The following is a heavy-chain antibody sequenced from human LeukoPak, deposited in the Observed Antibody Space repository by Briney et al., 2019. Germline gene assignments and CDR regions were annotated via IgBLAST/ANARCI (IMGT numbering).Heavy chain of an antibody. CDR3: AKQRRDGYNYFDY. D-gene: IGHD5-24*01. V-gene: IGHV4-39*01. CDR2: IYYSEST. CDR1: DGSISSSRYY. Sequence: SETLSLTCTVSDGSISSSRYYWGWIRHPPGKGLEWIGNIYYSESTYYNPSLKSRVTISVDTSKNQFSLKLSSVTAADTAVYYCAKQRRDGYNYFDYWGQGTLVTVSS. J-gene: IGHJ4*02.